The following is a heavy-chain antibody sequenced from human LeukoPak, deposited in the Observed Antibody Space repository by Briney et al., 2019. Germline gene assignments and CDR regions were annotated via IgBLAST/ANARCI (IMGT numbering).Heavy chain of an antibody. Sequence: SETLSLTCTVSGGSISSYYWSWIRQPAGKGLEWIGRIYTSGSTNYNPSLKSRVTMSVDTSKNQFSLKLSSVTAADTAVYYCARVCIAAAGALLFFDYWGQGTLVTVSS. V-gene: IGHV4-4*07. CDR2: IYTSGST. J-gene: IGHJ4*02. CDR1: GGSISSYY. D-gene: IGHD6-13*01. CDR3: ARVCIAAAGALLFFDY.